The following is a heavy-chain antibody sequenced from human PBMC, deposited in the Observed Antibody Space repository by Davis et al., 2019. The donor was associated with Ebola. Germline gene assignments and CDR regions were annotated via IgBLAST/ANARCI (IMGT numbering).Heavy chain of an antibody. CDR3: AREGYGDYVEYYYGMDV. J-gene: IGHJ6*02. V-gene: IGHV1-46*01. D-gene: IGHD4-17*01. CDR2: INPSGGST. CDR1: GYTFTGYY. Sequence: ASVKVSCKASGYTFTGYYMHWVRQAPGQGLEWLGIINPSGGSTSYAQKFQCRVTMTRDTSTSTVYMELRSLRSDDTAVYYCAREGYGDYVEYYYGMDVWGQGTAVTVSS.